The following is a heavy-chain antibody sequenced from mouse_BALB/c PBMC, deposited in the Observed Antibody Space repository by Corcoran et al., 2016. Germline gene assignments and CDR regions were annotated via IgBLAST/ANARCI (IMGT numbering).Heavy chain of an antibody. CDR1: GYTFTNYG. J-gene: IGHJ1*01. CDR3: ARGGDGYYDFDV. D-gene: IGHD2-3*01. CDR2: INTYTGEP. Sequence: QIQLVQSGPELKKPVETVKISCKASGYTFTNYGMNWVKQAPGKGLKWMGWINTYTGEPTYADDFKGRFAFSLETSASTAYLQINNLKNEDMATYFWARGGDGYYDFDVWGAGTTVTVS. V-gene: IGHV9-1*02.